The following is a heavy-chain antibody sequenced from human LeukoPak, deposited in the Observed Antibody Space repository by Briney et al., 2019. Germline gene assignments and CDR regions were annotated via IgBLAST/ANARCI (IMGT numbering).Heavy chain of an antibody. CDR3: AIVERVHDILTGYYKGRRYYYYGMDV. CDR1: GYTFTSYD. J-gene: IGHJ6*02. V-gene: IGHV1-8*01. Sequence: GASVKVSCKASGYTFTSYDINWVRQATGQGLEWMGWMNPNSGNTGYAQKFQGRVTMTRNTSISTAYMELSSLRSEDTAVYYCAIVERVHDILTGYYKGRRYYYYGMDVWGQGTTVTVSS. CDR2: MNPNSGNT. D-gene: IGHD3-9*01.